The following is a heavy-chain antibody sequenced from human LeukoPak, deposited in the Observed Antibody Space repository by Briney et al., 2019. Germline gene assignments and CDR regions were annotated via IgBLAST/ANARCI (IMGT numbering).Heavy chain of an antibody. CDR2: IYYSGST. Sequence: SETLSLTCTVSGGSISSSSYYWGWIRQPPGKGLEWIGSIYYSGSTYYNPSLKSRVTISVDTSKNQFSLKLSSVTAADTAVYYCARLWCIVGATSYYFDYWGQGTLVTVSS. D-gene: IGHD1-26*01. CDR1: GGSISSSSYY. V-gene: IGHV4-39*01. J-gene: IGHJ4*02. CDR3: ARLWCIVGATSYYFDY.